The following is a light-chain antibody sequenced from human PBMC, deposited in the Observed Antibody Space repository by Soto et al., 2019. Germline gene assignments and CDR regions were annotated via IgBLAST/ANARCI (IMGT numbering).Light chain of an antibody. CDR2: AAS. J-gene: IGLJ2*01. CDR1: SSDIGDYNY. CDR3: SSSTSTTTLL. V-gene: IGLV2-14*01. Sequence: QSALTQPASVSGSPGQSITISCTGTSSDIGDYNYVSWYQHHPGNAPKLIIYAASNRPPGVSNRFSGSKSGNTASLTISGLQAEDDAEYYCSSSTSTTTLLFGGGTKLTVL.